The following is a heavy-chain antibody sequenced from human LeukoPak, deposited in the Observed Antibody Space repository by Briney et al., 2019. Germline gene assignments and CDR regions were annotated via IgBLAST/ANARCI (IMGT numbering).Heavy chain of an antibody. CDR1: GGSISSGSYY. Sequence: SQTLSLSCTVSGGSISSGSYYWSWIRQPAGKGLEWIGRIYTSGSTNYNPSLKSRVTISVDTSKNQFSLKLSSGTAADTAVYYCARDRRICSSASCPTYYYYYYMDVWGKGTTVTVSS. J-gene: IGHJ6*03. V-gene: IGHV4-61*02. CDR3: ARDRRICSSASCPTYYYYYYMDV. CDR2: IYTSGST. D-gene: IGHD2-2*01.